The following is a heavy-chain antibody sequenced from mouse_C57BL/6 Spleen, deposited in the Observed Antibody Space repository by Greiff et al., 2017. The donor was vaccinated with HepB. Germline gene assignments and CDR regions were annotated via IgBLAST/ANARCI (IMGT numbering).Heavy chain of an antibody. J-gene: IGHJ4*01. CDR2: IHPNSGST. CDR3: ARGPIYYGYDNAMDY. Sequence: QVQLQQPGAELVKPGASVKLSCKASGYTFTSYWMHWVKQRPGQGLEWIGMIHPNSGSTNYNEKFKSKATLTVDKSSSTAYMQLSSLTSEDSAVYYCARGPIYYGYDNAMDYWGQGTSVTVSS. CDR1: GYTFTSYW. V-gene: IGHV1-64*01. D-gene: IGHD2-2*01.